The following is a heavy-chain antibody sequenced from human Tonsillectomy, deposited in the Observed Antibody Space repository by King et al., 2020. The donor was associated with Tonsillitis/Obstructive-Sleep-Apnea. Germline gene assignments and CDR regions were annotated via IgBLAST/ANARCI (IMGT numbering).Heavy chain of an antibody. V-gene: IGHV3-21*02. CDR3: ARDDRGGRIVVVPAAGYYYYMDV. CDR1: GITFSRYS. Sequence: LVESGGGLVKPGGSLRLSCAAAGITFSRYSMNWVRQAPGKGLEWVSSISSSSSYIYYADSVKGRFTISRDNAKNSLYLQMNSLRAEDTAVYYCARDDRGGRIVVVPAAGYYYYMDVWGKGTTVTVSS. J-gene: IGHJ6*03. CDR2: ISSSSSYI. D-gene: IGHD2-2*01.